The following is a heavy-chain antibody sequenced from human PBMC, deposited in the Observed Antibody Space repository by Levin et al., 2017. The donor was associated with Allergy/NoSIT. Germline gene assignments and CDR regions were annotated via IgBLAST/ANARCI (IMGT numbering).Heavy chain of an antibody. D-gene: IGHD6-6*01. CDR3: AKDQYSSSSPYYFDY. CDR2: ISAGGIST. J-gene: IGHJ4*02. CDR1: GLTFSNCA. V-gene: IGHV3-23*01. Sequence: PGGSLRLSCAASGLTFSNCAMSWVRQAPGKGPEWVSGISAGGISTYYADSVKGRFTISRDNSKNTLYLQMNSLRAEDTAIYYCAKDQYSSSSPYYFDYWGQGTLVTVSS.